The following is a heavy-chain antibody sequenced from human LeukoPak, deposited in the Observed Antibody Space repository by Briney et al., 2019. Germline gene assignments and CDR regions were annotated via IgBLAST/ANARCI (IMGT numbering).Heavy chain of an antibody. CDR2: IYYSGST. V-gene: IGHV4-61*01. CDR3: AREVYSSSLNWFDP. Sequence: PSETLSLTCTVSGGSVSSGSYYWSWIRQPPGKGLGWIGYIYYSGSTNYNPSLKSRVTISVDTSKNQFSLKLSSVTAADTAVYYCAREVYSSSLNWFDPWGQGTLVTVSS. D-gene: IGHD6-6*01. CDR1: GGSVSSGSYY. J-gene: IGHJ5*02.